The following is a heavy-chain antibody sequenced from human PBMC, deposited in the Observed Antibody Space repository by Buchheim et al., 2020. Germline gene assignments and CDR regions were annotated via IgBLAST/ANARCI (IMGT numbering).Heavy chain of an antibody. J-gene: IGHJ6*02. V-gene: IGHV4-59*01. CDR3: ARHSGSYYYYGMDV. D-gene: IGHD1-26*01. CDR2: IYYSGST. CDR1: GGSISSYY. Sequence: QVQLQASGPGLVKPSETLSLTCTVSGGSISSYYWSWIRQPPGKGLEWIGYIYYSGSTNYNTSLKSRVTITVDTSKNQFSLKLSSVTAADTAVYYCARHSGSYYYYGMDVWGQGTT.